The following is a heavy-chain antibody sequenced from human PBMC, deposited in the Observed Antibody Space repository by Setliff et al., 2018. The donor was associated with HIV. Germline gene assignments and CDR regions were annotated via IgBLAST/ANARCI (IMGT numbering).Heavy chain of an antibody. Sequence: SETLSLTCSVPSGSISVYYWSWVRQPPGRGLEWIGYVSYSGSTSYNPTPNSRVTMSVDTSRDQFSLKLSSVTAADTAVYYCARARGRAQLSYYFDYWGQGRLVTVSS. CDR1: SGSISVYY. V-gene: IGHV4-59*01. CDR3: ARARGRAQLSYYFDY. D-gene: IGHD2-2*01. CDR2: VSYSGST. J-gene: IGHJ4*02.